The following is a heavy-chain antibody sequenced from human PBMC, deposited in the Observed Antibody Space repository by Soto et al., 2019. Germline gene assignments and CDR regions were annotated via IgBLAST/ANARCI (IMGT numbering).Heavy chain of an antibody. CDR2: IYSGGYT. CDR1: GFTVSNNY. V-gene: IGHV3-53*01. CDR3: APRGGGGGY. J-gene: IGHJ4*02. Sequence: VQLVESGGGLIQPGGSLRLSCAVSGFTVSNNYMSWVRQAPGKGLEGVSVIYSGGYTAYGDSVKGRFTISRDNSKNTLYLQINSGGAAARAVFYCAPRGGGGGYWGQGTLVTVSS. D-gene: IGHD3-10*01.